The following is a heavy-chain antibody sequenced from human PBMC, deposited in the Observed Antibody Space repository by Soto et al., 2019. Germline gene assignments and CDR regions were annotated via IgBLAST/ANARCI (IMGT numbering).Heavy chain of an antibody. V-gene: IGHV1-18*01. CDR2: ISDYNGNT. J-gene: IGHJ5*02. Sequence: EASVKVSCKASGYTFTSYGISWVRQAPGQGLEWMGWISDYNGNTNYEQKLQGRVTMTTDTSTSTAYMELRSLRSDDTAVYYCARFNWGSWFDPWGQGTLVTVSS. CDR3: ARFNWGSWFDP. D-gene: IGHD7-27*01. CDR1: GYTFTSYG.